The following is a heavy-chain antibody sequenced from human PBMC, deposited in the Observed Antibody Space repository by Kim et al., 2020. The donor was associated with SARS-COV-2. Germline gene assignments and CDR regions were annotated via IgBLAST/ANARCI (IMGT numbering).Heavy chain of an antibody. CDR1: GGTFSQYG. CDR3: ARDRGSLSGMDV. J-gene: IGHJ6*02. CDR2: IIPIFGTT. D-gene: IGHD2-15*01. Sequence: SVKVSCKASGGTFSQYGISWVRQAPGQGLEWMGAIIPIFGTTHYAPKFQGRVTLTADEFTNTANMELTSLTSGDTAVYYCARDRGSLSGMDVWGQGTTVTVTS. V-gene: IGHV1-69*13.